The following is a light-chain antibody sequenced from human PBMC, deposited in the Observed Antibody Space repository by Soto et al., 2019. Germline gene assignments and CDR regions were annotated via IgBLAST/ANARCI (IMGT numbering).Light chain of an antibody. CDR3: SSYADTNNFDV. CDR1: SSDIGGYNY. CDR2: DVK. J-gene: IGLJ1*01. V-gene: IGLV2-8*01. Sequence: QSVLTQPPSASGSPGQSVTISCTGTSSDIGGYNYVSWYQQHPGKAPKLIIYDVKKRPSGIPDRFSGSKSGNTASLTVSGLQAEDEADYYCSSYADTNNFDVFGNGTKVTVL.